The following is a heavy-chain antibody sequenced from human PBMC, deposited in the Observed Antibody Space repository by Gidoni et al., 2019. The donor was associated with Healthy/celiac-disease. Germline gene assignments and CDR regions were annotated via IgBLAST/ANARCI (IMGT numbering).Heavy chain of an antibody. CDR3: ARGASGTPPYYYYGMDV. Sequence: QVQLVQSGAEVKKPGSSVKVSCKASVGTFSSYAISWVRQAPGQGLEWMGGIIPIFGTANYAQKFQGRVTITADESTSTAYMELSSLRSEDTAVYYCARGASGTPPYYYYGMDVWGQGTTVTVSS. J-gene: IGHJ6*02. CDR2: IIPIFGTA. D-gene: IGHD1-26*01. V-gene: IGHV1-69*01. CDR1: VGTFSSYA.